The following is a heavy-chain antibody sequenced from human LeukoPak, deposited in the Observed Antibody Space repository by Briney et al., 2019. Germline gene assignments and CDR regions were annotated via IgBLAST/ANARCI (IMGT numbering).Heavy chain of an antibody. J-gene: IGHJ6*03. CDR2: IKQDGSEK. V-gene: IGHV3-7*01. CDR3: ARGGDGEIIYYYYYYMDV. D-gene: IGHD5-24*01. CDR1: GFTFSSYW. Sequence: PGGSLRLSCAASGFTFSSYWMSWVRQAPGKGLEGVANIKQDGSEKYYVDSVKGRFTISRDNAKNSLYLQMNSLRAEDTAVYYCARGGDGEIIYYYYYYMDVWGKGTTVTVSS.